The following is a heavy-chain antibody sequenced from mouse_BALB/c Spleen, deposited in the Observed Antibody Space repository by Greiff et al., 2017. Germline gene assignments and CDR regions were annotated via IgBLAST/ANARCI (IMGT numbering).Heavy chain of an antibody. D-gene: IGHD1-1*01. Sequence: EVKLEESGPSLVKPSQTLSLTCSVTGDSITSGYWNWIRKFPGNKLEYMGYISYSGSTYYNPSLKSRISITRDTSKNQYYLQLNSVTTEDTATYYCAKPYGSSYEDAMDYWGQGTSVTVSS. CDR3: AKPYGSSYEDAMDY. CDR1: GDSITSGY. J-gene: IGHJ4*01. V-gene: IGHV3-8*02. CDR2: ISYSGST.